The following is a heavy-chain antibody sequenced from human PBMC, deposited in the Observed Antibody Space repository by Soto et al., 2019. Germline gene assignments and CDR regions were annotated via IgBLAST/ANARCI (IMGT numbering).Heavy chain of an antibody. Sequence: QVQVVQSGAEVKKPGASVKVSCKASGYTFNAYYMHWVRQAPGQGLEWMGWINPNSGGTKYAQKFQGRVTMTRDTSISTAYMELSSLTSDDTAIYYCARGVGAGGIVRFAFDLWGQETMITVSS. J-gene: IGHJ3*01. V-gene: IGHV1-2*02. D-gene: IGHD6-13*01. CDR2: INPNSGGT. CDR1: GYTFNAYY. CDR3: ARGVGAGGIVRFAFDL.